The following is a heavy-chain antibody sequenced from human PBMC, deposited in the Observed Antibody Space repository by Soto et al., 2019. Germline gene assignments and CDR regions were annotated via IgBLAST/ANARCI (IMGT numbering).Heavy chain of an antibody. CDR2: IYYSGSA. CDR1: GGSITSNAYY. V-gene: IGHV4-39*01. Sequence: QLQLRESGPGLVKPSETLSLTCTVSGGSITSNAYYWGWIRQPPGKGLEWLGYIYYSGSASYNPSLKSRVTMSVDTSKNQFSLKLSSVTAADTAVYYCARRPKRGSFAWCFDYWGQGTLGTVSS. CDR3: ARRPKRGSFAWCFDY. D-gene: IGHD1-26*01. J-gene: IGHJ4*02.